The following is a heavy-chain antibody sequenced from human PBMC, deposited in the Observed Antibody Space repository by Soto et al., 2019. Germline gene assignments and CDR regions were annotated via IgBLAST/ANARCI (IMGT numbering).Heavy chain of an antibody. J-gene: IGHJ6*02. CDR3: ARTDFWSGYTGMDV. V-gene: IGHV1-69*13. D-gene: IGHD3-3*01. Sequence: VKVSFKASGGTFSSYAISVVRQAPGQGLEWMGGISPIFGPANYAQKFQGRVTITADESPTPAYMELSSLRSEETAVYYCARTDFWSGYTGMDVWGQGSTVTVPS. CDR2: ISPIFGPA. CDR1: GGTFSSYA.